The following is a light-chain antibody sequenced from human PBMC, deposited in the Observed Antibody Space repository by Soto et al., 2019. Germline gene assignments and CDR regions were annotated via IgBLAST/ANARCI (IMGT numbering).Light chain of an antibody. J-gene: IGKJ2*01. CDR3: QQYETYYT. CDR1: QSISNW. CDR2: KVS. V-gene: IGKV1-5*03. Sequence: DIQMTQSPSTLSASVGDRVTITCRASQSISNWLAWYQQKPGKAPKVLIYKVSNLENGVPSRFSGSGSGTXXXXXXXXXXXXDFATYYCQQYETYYTFGQXTKLEVK.